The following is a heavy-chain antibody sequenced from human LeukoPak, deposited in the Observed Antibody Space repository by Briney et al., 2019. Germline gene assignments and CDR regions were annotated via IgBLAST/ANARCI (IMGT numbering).Heavy chain of an antibody. CDR2: ISGSGGST. Sequence: GGSLRLSCAASGFTFSSYAMSWVRQAPGRGLEWVSAISGSGGSTYYADSVKGRFTISRGNSKNTLYLQMNSLRAEDTAVYYCAKDVWFGELLYDYYYYGMDVWGQGTTVTVSS. V-gene: IGHV3-23*01. CDR1: GFTFSSYA. D-gene: IGHD3-10*01. CDR3: AKDVWFGELLYDYYYYGMDV. J-gene: IGHJ6*02.